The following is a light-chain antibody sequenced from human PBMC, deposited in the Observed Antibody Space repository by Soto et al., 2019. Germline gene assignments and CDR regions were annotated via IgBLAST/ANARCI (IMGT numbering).Light chain of an antibody. CDR3: SSYTSSSTLLE. J-gene: IGLJ3*02. CDR2: DVS. CDR1: SSDVGGYNY. Sequence: QSALTQPASVSGSPGQSITISCTGTSSDVGGYNYVSWYQQHPGKAPKLMIYDVSNRPSGVSNRFSGSKSGNTASLTISGLQAEDEADYYCSSYTSSSTLLEFGGGTKSPS. V-gene: IGLV2-14*01.